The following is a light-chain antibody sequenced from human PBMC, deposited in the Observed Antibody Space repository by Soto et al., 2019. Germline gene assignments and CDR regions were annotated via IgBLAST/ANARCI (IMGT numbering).Light chain of an antibody. CDR2: EVT. CDR3: ISYAGSNNLV. V-gene: IGLV2-8*01. CDR1: SSDVGGYNY. J-gene: IGLJ3*02. Sequence: QSALTQPPSASGSPGQSVTISCTGASSDVGGYNYVSWCQQHPGKAPKLMIYEVTKRPSGVPDRFSGSKSGNTASLTVSGLQAEDEADYYCISYAGSNNLVFGGGIKLTVL.